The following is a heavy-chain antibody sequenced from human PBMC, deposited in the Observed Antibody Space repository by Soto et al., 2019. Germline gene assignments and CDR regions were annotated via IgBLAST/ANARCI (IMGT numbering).Heavy chain of an antibody. Sequence: GGSLRLSCAASGFTFSSYAMHWVRQAPGKGLEWVAVISYDGSNKYYADSVKGRFTISRDNSKNTLYLQMNSLRAEDTAVYYCAKDPLGYCTNGVCFRWFDPWGQGTLVTVSS. D-gene: IGHD2-8*01. CDR2: ISYDGSNK. V-gene: IGHV3-30-3*01. CDR1: GFTFSSYA. J-gene: IGHJ5*02. CDR3: AKDPLGYCTNGVCFRWFDP.